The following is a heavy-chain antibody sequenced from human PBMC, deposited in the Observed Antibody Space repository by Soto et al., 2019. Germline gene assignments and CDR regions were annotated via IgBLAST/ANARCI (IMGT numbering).Heavy chain of an antibody. V-gene: IGHV4-34*01. Sequence: QVQLQQWGAGLLKPSETLSLTCAVYGGSFSGYYWSWIRQPPGKGLEWIGEINHSGSTNYNPSLKSRVTISVDTSKNQFSLKLSSVTAADTAVYYWARKMPTMIVVVIQNWFDPWGQGTLVTVSS. CDR1: GGSFSGYY. CDR3: ARKMPTMIVVVIQNWFDP. CDR2: INHSGST. J-gene: IGHJ5*02. D-gene: IGHD3-22*01.